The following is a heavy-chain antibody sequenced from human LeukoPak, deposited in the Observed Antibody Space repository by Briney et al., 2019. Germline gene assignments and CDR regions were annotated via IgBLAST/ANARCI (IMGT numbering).Heavy chain of an antibody. CDR1: GFTLSSYW. D-gene: IGHD4-17*01. CDR2: IKQDGSEK. V-gene: IGHV3-7*01. Sequence: PGGSPRLSCAASGFTLSSYWMSWVRQAPGKGLEWVANIKQDGSEKYYVDSVKGRFTISRDNAKNSLYLQMNSQRAEDTAVYYCARGRATVSNWGQGTLVTVSS. J-gene: IGHJ4*02. CDR3: ARGRATVSN.